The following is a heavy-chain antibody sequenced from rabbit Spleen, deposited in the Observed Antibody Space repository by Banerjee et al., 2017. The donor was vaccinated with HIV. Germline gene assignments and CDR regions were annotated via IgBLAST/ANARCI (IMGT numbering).Heavy chain of an antibody. CDR1: GFSFSSSDY. CDR2: IAGSSSGFT. J-gene: IGHJ4*01. V-gene: IGHV1S40*01. CDR3: ATYVDYDGDFNL. Sequence: QSLEESGGGLVQPEGSLALTCKASGFSFSSSDYICWVRQAPGKGLEWISCIAGSSSGFTYSATWAKGRFTISKTSSTTVTLHMTSLTAADTATYFCATYVDYDGDFNLWGPGTLVTVS. D-gene: IGHD2-1*01.